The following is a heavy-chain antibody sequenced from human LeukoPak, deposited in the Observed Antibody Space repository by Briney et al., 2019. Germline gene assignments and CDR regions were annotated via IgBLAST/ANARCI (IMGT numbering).Heavy chain of an antibody. Sequence: SVKVSCKASGGTFSSYAISWVRQAPGQGLEWMGGIIPIFGTANYAQKFQGRVTITADESTSTAYMELSSLRSEDTAVYYCASETLLHWLGAVWGQGTMVTVSS. D-gene: IGHD3-10*01. J-gene: IGHJ3*01. CDR1: GGTFSSYA. CDR3: ASETLLHWLGAV. CDR2: IIPIFGTA. V-gene: IGHV1-69*13.